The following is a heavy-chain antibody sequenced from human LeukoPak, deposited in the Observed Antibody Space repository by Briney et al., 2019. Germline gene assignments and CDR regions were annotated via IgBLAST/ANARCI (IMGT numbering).Heavy chain of an antibody. V-gene: IGHV4-4*07. D-gene: IGHD6-19*01. CDR2: IYTSGST. CDR1: GDSIRSYY. J-gene: IGHJ4*02. Sequence: SETLSLTCTVSGDSIRSYYWSWIRQPAGKGLEWIGRIYTSGSTNYNPSLTSRVTMSIDTSKNQLSLKLSSVTVADTAVHFCARVIRGAGKAGGLDYWGQGTLVTVSS. CDR3: ARVIRGAGKAGGLDY.